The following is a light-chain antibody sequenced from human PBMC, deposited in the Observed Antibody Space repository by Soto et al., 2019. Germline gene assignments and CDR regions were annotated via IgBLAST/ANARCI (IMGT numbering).Light chain of an antibody. CDR3: QQYNGSPHT. Sequence: DIQMTQSPSTLSASVGDRVTITCRASQSISTWLAWYQQKPGKAPKLLIYKASSLTNGVPSRFSGSGSGTEFTLTIYSLQHDDFASYYCQQYNGSPHTFGQGTKLEIK. CDR2: KAS. V-gene: IGKV1-5*03. J-gene: IGKJ2*01. CDR1: QSISTW.